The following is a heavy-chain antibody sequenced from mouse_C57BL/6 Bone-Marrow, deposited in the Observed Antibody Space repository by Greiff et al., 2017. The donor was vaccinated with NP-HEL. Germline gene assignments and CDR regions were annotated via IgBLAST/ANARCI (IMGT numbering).Heavy chain of an antibody. CDR3: ASHYYGTDYYFDY. V-gene: IGHV5-17*01. Sequence: DVHLVESGGGLVKPGGSLKLSCAASGFTFSDYGMHWVRQAPEKGLEWVAYISSGSSTIYYADTVNGRFTISRDNAKNTLFLQMTSLRSEDTAMYYCASHYYGTDYYFDYWGQGTTLTVSS. CDR1: GFTFSDYG. CDR2: ISSGSSTI. D-gene: IGHD1-1*01. J-gene: IGHJ2*01.